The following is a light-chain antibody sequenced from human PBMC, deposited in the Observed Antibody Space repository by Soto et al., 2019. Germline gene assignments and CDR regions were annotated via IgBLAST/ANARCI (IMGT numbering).Light chain of an antibody. CDR2: GVS. Sequence: EIVLTQSSATLSLSPGERATLSCRASQSVTSNALAWYQQKPGQAPRLLIYGVSSRATGIPDRFSGSGSGTDFTLTISSPEPEDFAVYYCQQRSKWPLTFGGGTKVDIK. J-gene: IGKJ4*01. CDR1: QSVTSN. CDR3: QQRSKWPLT. V-gene: IGKV3-11*01.